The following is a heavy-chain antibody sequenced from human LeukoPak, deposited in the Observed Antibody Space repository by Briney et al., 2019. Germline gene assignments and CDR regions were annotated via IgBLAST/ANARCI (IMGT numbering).Heavy chain of an antibody. CDR1: GFTFSNYG. V-gene: IGHV3-33*01. D-gene: IGHD6-13*01. CDR2: IWYDGINK. Sequence: PGWSLRLSCAASGFTFSNYGMHWVRQAPGKGLEWVAVIWYDGINKFHADSVKGRFTISRDNSKNTLYLQMNSLRAEDTAVYYCARAYSSSWYRLDYWGQGTLVTVSS. J-gene: IGHJ4*02. CDR3: ARAYSSSWYRLDY.